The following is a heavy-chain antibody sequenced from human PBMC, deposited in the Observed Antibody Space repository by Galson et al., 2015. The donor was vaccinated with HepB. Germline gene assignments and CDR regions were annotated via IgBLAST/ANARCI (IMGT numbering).Heavy chain of an antibody. CDR3: TNRPTPGMDI. Sequence: SLRLSCAASAYTFRTYSMNWVRQAPGKGLEWLAYTDNLSSNIDYADSVRGRFSISRDNSKNSLFLQMNSLRAEDTAVYYCTNRPTPGMDIWGQGTTVIVS. CDR2: TDNLSSNI. V-gene: IGHV3-48*01. CDR1: AYTFRTYS. J-gene: IGHJ6*02.